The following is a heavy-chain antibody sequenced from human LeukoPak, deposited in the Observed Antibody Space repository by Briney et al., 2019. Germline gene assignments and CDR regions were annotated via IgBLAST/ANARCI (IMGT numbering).Heavy chain of an antibody. CDR3: ARGGYDYVWGSPVDAFDI. V-gene: IGHV1-69*06. Sequence: SVKVSCKASGGTFNNYAITWVRQAPGQRLEWMGGSIPMSDTTVFAQKFQGRLTITADKSTSTAYMELSSLRSEDTAVYYCARGGYDYVWGSPVDAFDIWGQGTMVTVSS. J-gene: IGHJ3*02. CDR1: GGTFNNYA. CDR2: SIPMSDTT. D-gene: IGHD3-16*01.